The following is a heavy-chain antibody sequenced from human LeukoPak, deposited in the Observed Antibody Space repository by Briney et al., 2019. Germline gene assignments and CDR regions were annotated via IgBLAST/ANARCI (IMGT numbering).Heavy chain of an antibody. Sequence: GGSLRLSCAASGFTFSSYWMSWVRQAPGKGLEGVANIKQDGSEKDYVDSVKGRLTISRDNAKNSLYLQMNSLRAEDTAVYYCARHYYDNSDYYPYYFDYWGQGTLVTVSS. CDR3: ARHYYDNSDYYPYYFDY. V-gene: IGHV3-7*01. CDR1: GFTFSSYW. D-gene: IGHD3-22*01. J-gene: IGHJ4*02. CDR2: IKQDGSEK.